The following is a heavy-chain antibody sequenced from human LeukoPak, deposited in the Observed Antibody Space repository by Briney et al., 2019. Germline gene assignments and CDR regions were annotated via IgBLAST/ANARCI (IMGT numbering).Heavy chain of an antibody. CDR1: GFTFSSYS. D-gene: IGHD4-17*01. V-gene: IGHV3-21*01. Sequence: NSGGSLRLSCAASGFTFSSYSMNWVRQAPGKGLEWVSSISSSSSYIYYADSVKGRFTISRDNAKNSLYLQMNSLRAEDTAVYYCASTNRPDFMTTVTKSFDYWGQGTLVTVSS. CDR2: ISSSSSYI. J-gene: IGHJ4*02. CDR3: ASTNRPDFMTTVTKSFDY.